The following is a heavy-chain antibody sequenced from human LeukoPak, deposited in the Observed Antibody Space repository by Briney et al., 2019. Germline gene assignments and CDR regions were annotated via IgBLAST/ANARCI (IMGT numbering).Heavy chain of an antibody. CDR1: GFTFSSYA. Sequence: GGSLGLSCAASGFTFSSYAMHWVRQAPGKRLEWVAVISYDGSNKYYADSVKGRFTISRDNSKNTLYLQMNSLRAEDTAVYYCARVAFGAFDIWGQGTMVTVSS. V-gene: IGHV3-30-3*01. CDR2: ISYDGSNK. J-gene: IGHJ3*02. CDR3: ARVAFGAFDI. D-gene: IGHD3-3*01.